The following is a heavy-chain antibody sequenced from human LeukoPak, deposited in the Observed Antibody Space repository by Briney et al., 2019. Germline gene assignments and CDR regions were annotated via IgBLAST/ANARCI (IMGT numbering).Heavy chain of an antibody. V-gene: IGHV1-46*01. J-gene: IGHJ5*02. CDR2: INPSGGST. D-gene: IGHD6-13*01. Sequence: GASVKVSCKASGYTFTGYYMHWVRQAPGQGLEWMGIINPSGGSTSYAQKFQGRVTMTRDTSTSTVYMELSSLRSEDTAVYYCARDSEPPGIAAAVSWFDPWGQGTLVTVSS. CDR3: ARDSEPPGIAAAVSWFDP. CDR1: GYTFTGYY.